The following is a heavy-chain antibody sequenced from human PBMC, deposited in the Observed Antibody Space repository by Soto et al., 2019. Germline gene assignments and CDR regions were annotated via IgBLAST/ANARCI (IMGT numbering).Heavy chain of an antibody. CDR3: AGMPYTSGLRFDP. D-gene: IGHD6-19*01. Sequence: SETLSLTCTVSGGSINSAGHSWGWVRQSPGKGLEWIGYSYHSGSSYYNPSLASRVSISLDRSNNQCSLKLKSVTAADTAVYFCAGMPYTSGLRFDPWGPGTLVTVSS. V-gene: IGHV4-30-2*06. CDR1: GGSINSAGHS. CDR2: SYHSGSS. J-gene: IGHJ5*02.